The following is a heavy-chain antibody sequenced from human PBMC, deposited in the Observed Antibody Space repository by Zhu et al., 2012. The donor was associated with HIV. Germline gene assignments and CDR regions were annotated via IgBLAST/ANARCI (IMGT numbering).Heavy chain of an antibody. CDR2: ISESGSYT. V-gene: IGHV3-23*01. CDR3: VKDRITISAFDN. J-gene: IGHJ3*02. CDR1: GFTFTSYG. Sequence: EVQLLESGGGLVQPGGSLRLSCAASGFTFTSYGMSWVRQAPGKGLEWVAGISESGSYTYHADSVKGWFTISRDKSKNTLYLQMSSLRAEDTAVYYCVKDRITISAFDNWGQGTMVTVSS. D-gene: IGHD3-10*01.